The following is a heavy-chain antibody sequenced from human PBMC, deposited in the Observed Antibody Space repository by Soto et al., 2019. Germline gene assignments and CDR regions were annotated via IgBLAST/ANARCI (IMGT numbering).Heavy chain of an antibody. CDR3: ARDLDSYGTYNWFDP. CDR2: ISSSGSTI. V-gene: IGHV3-48*03. J-gene: IGHJ5*02. CDR1: GFTFSSYE. D-gene: IGHD5-18*01. Sequence: GSLRLSCAASGFTFSSYEMNWVRQAPGKGLEWVSYISSSGSTIYYADSVKGRFTISRDNAKNSLYLQMNSLRAEDTAVYYCARDLDSYGTYNWFDPWGQGTLVTVSS.